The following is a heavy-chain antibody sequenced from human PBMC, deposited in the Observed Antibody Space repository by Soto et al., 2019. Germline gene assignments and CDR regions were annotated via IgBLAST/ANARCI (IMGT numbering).Heavy chain of an antibody. V-gene: IGHV1-18*01. D-gene: IGHD5-18*01. CDR2: ISAYNGNT. J-gene: IGHJ4*02. Sequence: QVQLVQSGAEVKKPGASVKVSCKASGYTFTSYGVTWVRQAPGQGLEWMGRISAYNGNTNYAQKFQGRVTMTTDTSTSTASMELRSLRTDDTAVYYCAREDTSMAFDCWGQGTLVTVCS. CDR1: GYTFTSYG. CDR3: AREDTSMAFDC.